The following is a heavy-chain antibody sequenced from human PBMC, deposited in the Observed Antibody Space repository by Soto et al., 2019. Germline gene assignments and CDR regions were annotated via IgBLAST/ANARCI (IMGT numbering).Heavy chain of an antibody. CDR2: IYYSGRT. V-gene: IGHV4-39*01. CDR3: ARQRTTVVTQAYFDH. CDR1: GESISSSSYY. D-gene: IGHD2-21*02. Sequence: PWETLSLTCIVSGESISSSSYYWGWIRQPPGKGLEWFGSIYYSGRTYYNPSCKSRATISIDTSKNQFSLKLSSVTATDTAVYYCARQRTTVVTQAYFDHWGQGARATVSS. J-gene: IGHJ4*02.